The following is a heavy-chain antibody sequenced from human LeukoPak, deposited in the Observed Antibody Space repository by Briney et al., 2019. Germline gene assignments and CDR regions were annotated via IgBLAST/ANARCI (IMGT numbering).Heavy chain of an antibody. V-gene: IGHV3-48*01. CDR2: ISSSSSTI. CDR3: ARVGFEEFQTFFDY. CDR1: GFTLSSYS. J-gene: IGHJ4*02. Sequence: QPGGSLTLSWAASGFTLSSYSMNWVRQAPGEGLEWDSYISSSSSTIYYADSVKGRFTISRDNAKNSLYLQMNSLGAEDTAVYYCARVGFEEFQTFFDYWGQGTLVTVSS. D-gene: IGHD3-10*01.